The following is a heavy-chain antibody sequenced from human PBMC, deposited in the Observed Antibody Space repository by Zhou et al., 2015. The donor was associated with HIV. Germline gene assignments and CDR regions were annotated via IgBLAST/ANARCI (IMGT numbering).Heavy chain of an antibody. CDR1: GGTFSSYA. Sequence: QVQLVQSGAEVKKPGSSVKVSCKASGGTFSSYAISWVRQAPGQGLEWMGGIIPIFGTANYAQKFQGRVTITADESTSTAYMELSSLRSEDTAVYYCARVGGHYYDSSGADAFDIWGQGDNGHRLF. D-gene: IGHD3-22*01. CDR2: IIPIFGTA. CDR3: ARVGGHYYDSSGADAFDI. J-gene: IGHJ3*02. V-gene: IGHV1-69*12.